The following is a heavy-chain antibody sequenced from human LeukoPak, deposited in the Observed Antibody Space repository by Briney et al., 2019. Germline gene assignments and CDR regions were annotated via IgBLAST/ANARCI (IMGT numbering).Heavy chain of an antibody. CDR1: GFTFSSYG. CDR3: ARDSHSSGWYGDWFDP. V-gene: IGHV3-30*19. Sequence: PGGSLRLSCAASGFTFSSYGMHWVRQAPGKGLEWVAVIWYDGSNKYYADSVKGRFTISRDNSKNTLYLQMNSLRAEDTAVYYCARDSHSSGWYGDWFDPWGQGTLVTVSS. D-gene: IGHD6-19*01. J-gene: IGHJ5*02. CDR2: IWYDGSNK.